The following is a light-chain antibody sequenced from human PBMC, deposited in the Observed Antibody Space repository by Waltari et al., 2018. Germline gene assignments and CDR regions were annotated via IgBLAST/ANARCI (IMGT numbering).Light chain of an antibody. J-gene: IGLJ1*01. CDR3: HVWHPHVDPGV. V-gene: IGLV3-21*04. Sequence: SYVVTQPPSVSVAPGETATITCGGANIGTYRVHWYPQKAGQAPVLVIFYDRDRPSGIPDRFSGSNSGNTATLTISRVEAGDEARYYCHVWHPHVDPGVFGTGTEVTVL. CDR1: NIGTYR. CDR2: YDR.